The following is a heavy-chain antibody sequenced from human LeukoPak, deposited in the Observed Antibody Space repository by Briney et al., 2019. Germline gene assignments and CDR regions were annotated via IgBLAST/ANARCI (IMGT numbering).Heavy chain of an antibody. J-gene: IGHJ4*02. Sequence: ASVKVSCKASGYTFTSYGISWVRQAPGQGLEWMRWISAYNGNTNYAQKLQGRVTMTTDTSTSTAYMELRSLRSDDTAVYYCARDPRPYSSSWYLGFDYWGQGTLVTVSS. CDR3: ARDPRPYSSSWYLGFDY. CDR2: ISAYNGNT. CDR1: GYTFTSYG. V-gene: IGHV1-18*01. D-gene: IGHD6-13*01.